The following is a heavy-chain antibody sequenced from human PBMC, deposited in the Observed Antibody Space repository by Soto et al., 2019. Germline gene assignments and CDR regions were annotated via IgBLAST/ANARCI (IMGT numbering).Heavy chain of an antibody. Sequence: SVKVSCKASGGTFSSYAISWVRQAPGQGLEWMGGIIPIFGTANYAQKFQGRVTITADESTSTAYMELSSLRSEDTAVYYCARDRFGRYYDSSGYYYGSSWFDPWGQGTLVTVSS. J-gene: IGHJ5*02. CDR1: GGTFSSYA. CDR3: ARDRFGRYYDSSGYYYGSSWFDP. D-gene: IGHD3-22*01. V-gene: IGHV1-69*13. CDR2: IIPIFGTA.